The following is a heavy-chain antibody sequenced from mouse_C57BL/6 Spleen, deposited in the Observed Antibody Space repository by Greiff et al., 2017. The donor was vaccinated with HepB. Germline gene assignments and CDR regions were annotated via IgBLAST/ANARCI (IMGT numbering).Heavy chain of an antibody. CDR3: TTGDYDGYSACFAY. V-gene: IGHV14-4*01. CDR2: IDPENGDT. J-gene: IGHJ3*01. CDR1: GFNIKDDY. D-gene: IGHD2-3*01. Sequence: EVQLQQSGAELVRPGASVKLSCTASGFNIKDDYMHWVKQRPEQGLEWIGWIDPENGDTEYASKFQGKATITADTSSNTAYLQLSSLTSEDTAVYYCTTGDYDGYSACFAYWGQGTLVTVSA.